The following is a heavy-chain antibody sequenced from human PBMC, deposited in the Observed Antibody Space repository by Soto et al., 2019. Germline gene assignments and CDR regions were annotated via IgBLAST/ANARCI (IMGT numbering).Heavy chain of an antibody. J-gene: IGHJ4*02. D-gene: IGHD3-3*01. Sequence: GSLRLSCAASGFIFSGYSMNWVRQAPGKGLEWVSYITSSSSTIYYADSVKGRFTISRDSAKNSLYLQMNSLRDEDTAVYYCARVITIFGVISVFDYWGQGTLVTVSS. CDR3: ARVITIFGVISVFDY. V-gene: IGHV3-48*02. CDR1: GFIFSGYS. CDR2: ITSSSSTI.